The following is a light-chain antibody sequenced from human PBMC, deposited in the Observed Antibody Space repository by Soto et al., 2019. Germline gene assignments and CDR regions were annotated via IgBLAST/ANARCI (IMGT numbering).Light chain of an antibody. V-gene: IGKV3-20*01. Sequence: EIVLTQSPGTLSLSPGEIATLSFMASQSVSSSYLAWYQQKPGQAPRLLIYGASSRATAIPDRFSGSGSGTDFPLTISRLEPEDFAVYYCQQYGSSPALTFGGGTKVDIK. J-gene: IGKJ4*01. CDR1: QSVSSSY. CDR2: GAS. CDR3: QQYGSSPALT.